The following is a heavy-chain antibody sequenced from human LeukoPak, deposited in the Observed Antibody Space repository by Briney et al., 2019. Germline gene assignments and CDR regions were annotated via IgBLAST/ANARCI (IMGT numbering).Heavy chain of an antibody. CDR2: IYYSGST. CDR1: GGSISSGDYY. J-gene: IGHJ4*02. V-gene: IGHV4-30-4*01. Sequence: SETLSLTCTVSGGSISSGDYYWSWIRQPPGKGLEWIGYIYYSGSTYYNPSLKSRVTISVDTSKNQFSLQLSSVTPDDTAVYYCARESTGFNYWGQGTLVTVSS. CDR3: ARESTGFNY. D-gene: IGHD2-8*02.